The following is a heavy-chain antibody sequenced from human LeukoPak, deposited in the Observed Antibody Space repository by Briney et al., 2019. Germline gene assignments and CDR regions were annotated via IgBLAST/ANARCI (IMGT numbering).Heavy chain of an antibody. D-gene: IGHD5-12*01. CDR2: INPNSGGT. J-gene: IGHJ4*02. CDR3: ARPPYGGYGEDFDY. CDR1: GYTFTGYY. Sequence: GASVKVSCKASGYTFTGYYMHWVRQAPGRGLEWMGWINPNSGGTNYAQKFQGRVTMTRDTSISTAYMELSRLRSDDTAVYYCARPPYGGYGEDFDYWGQGTLVTVSS. V-gene: IGHV1-2*02.